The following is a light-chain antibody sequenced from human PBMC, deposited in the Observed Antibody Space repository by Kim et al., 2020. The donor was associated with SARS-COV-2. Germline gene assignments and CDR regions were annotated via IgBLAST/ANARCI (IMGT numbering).Light chain of an antibody. CDR2: WAS. Sequence: DIVMTQSPDSLAVSLGARATINCKSSQSIFLSSSNRNFLAWYQQKPRQPPKLLISWASTRESGVPDRFSGSGSGTDFTLTINNLQPEDVAVYYCQHYYITPWAFGQGTKVDIK. CDR1: QSIFLSSSNRNF. V-gene: IGKV4-1*01. J-gene: IGKJ1*01. CDR3: QHYYITPWA.